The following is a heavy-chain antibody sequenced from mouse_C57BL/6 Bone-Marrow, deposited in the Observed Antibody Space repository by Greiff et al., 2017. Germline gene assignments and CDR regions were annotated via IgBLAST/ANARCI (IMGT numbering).Heavy chain of an antibody. Sequence: QVQLQQPGAELVKPGASVKLSCKASGYTFTSYWMHWVKQRPGQGLEWIGMIHPNSGSTKSNEKFKSKATLTVDKSSSTAYMQLSRLTSEDSAVYYCARTLSYYLAWFAYWGQGTLVTVSA. V-gene: IGHV1-64*01. CDR2: IHPNSGST. J-gene: IGHJ3*01. CDR1: GYTFTSYW. D-gene: IGHD2-12*01. CDR3: ARTLSYYLAWFAY.